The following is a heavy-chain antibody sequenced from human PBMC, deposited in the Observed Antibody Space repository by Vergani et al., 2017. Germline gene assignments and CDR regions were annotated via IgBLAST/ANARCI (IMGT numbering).Heavy chain of an antibody. D-gene: IGHD3-22*01. CDR1: GGSISSGDHC. V-gene: IGHV4-30-4*08. J-gene: IGHJ4*02. CDR2: IHPADSDT. Sequence: QVQLQESGPGVVKPSQTLSLTCAVSGGSISSGDHCWTWIRQRPGKGLEWMGIIHPADSDTRYSPSFQGQVTISVDKSISTAYLQRSSLRASDSAMYYCARLYGRDSSGSKYFDYWGQGTLVTVSS. CDR3: ARLYGRDSSGSKYFDY.